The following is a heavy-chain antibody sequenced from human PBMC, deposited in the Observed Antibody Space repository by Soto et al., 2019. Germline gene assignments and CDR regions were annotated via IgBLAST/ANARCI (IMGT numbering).Heavy chain of an antibody. CDR1: GFTFSSYW. CDR3: ARGSGALYYAMDV. V-gene: IGHV3-74*01. CDR2: VNSDGSST. D-gene: IGHD6-19*01. Sequence: GGSLRLSCADSGFTFSSYWMHWVRQAPGKGLVWVSRVNSDGSSTTYADAVKGRFTISRDNAKYTLYLQMNSLRVEDTAVYYCARGSGALYYAMDVWGQGTTVTVSS. J-gene: IGHJ6*02.